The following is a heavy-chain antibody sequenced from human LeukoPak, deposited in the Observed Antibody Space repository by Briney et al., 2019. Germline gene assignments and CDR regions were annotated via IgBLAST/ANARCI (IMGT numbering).Heavy chain of an antibody. CDR1: GFTFSSYG. CDR3: ARSPKGLIVPYYFDY. CDR2: ISSSSSTI. V-gene: IGHV3-48*04. D-gene: IGHD3-22*01. J-gene: IGHJ4*02. Sequence: GGSLRLSCAASGFTFSSYGMNWVRQAPGKGLEWVSYISSSSSTIYYADSVKGRFTISRDNAKNSLYLQMNSLRAEDTAVYYCARSPKGLIVPYYFDYWGQGTLVTVSS.